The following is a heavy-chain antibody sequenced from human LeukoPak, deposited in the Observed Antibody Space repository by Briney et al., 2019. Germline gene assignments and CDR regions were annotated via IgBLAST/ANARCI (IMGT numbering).Heavy chain of an antibody. CDR2: ISSGSNYI. CDR1: GFTFGTYS. CDR3: ARGSMVADY. V-gene: IGHV3-21*01. D-gene: IGHD3-10*01. Sequence: PGGSLRLSCAASGFTFGTYSMNWVRQAPGKGLEWVSSISSGSNYIYYADSLKGRFTISRDNAKNSLYLQMNSLRAEDTAVYYCARGSMVADYWGQGTLVTVSS. J-gene: IGHJ4*02.